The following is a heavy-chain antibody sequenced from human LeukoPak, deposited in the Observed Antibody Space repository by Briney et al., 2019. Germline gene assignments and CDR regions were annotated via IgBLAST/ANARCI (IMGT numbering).Heavy chain of an antibody. Sequence: SETLSLTCTVSGGSISSYYWGWIRQPPGKGLEWIGYIYYSGSTNYNPSLKSRVTISVDTSKNQFSLKLSSVTAADTAVYYCARVQQLYSSSWYGWFDPWGQGTLVTVSS. CDR2: IYYSGST. CDR3: ARVQQLYSSSWYGWFDP. V-gene: IGHV4-59*01. J-gene: IGHJ5*02. D-gene: IGHD6-13*01. CDR1: GGSISSYY.